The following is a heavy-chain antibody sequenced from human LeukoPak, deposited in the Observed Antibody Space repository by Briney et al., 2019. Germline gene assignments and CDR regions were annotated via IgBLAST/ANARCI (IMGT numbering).Heavy chain of an antibody. CDR1: GFTFSSYS. CDR2: ISSSSSTI. Sequence: GGSLRLSCAASGFTFSSYSMNWVRQAPGKGLEWVSYISSSSSTIYYADSVKGRFTISRDNAKNSLYLQMDSLRAEDTAVYYCATHSSSWPYYYYYYMDVWGKGTTVTVSS. D-gene: IGHD6-13*01. V-gene: IGHV3-48*01. CDR3: ATHSSSWPYYYYYYMDV. J-gene: IGHJ6*03.